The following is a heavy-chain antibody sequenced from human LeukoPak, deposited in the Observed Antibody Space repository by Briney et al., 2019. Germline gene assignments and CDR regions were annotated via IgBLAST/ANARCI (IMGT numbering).Heavy chain of an antibody. Sequence: GASVKVSCKVSGYTLTELSMHWVRQAPGKGLEWMGGFDREDSETIYAQKFQGRVTITADESTSTAYMELSSLRSEDTAVYYCAVDCSSTSCILNPPFDYWGQGTLVTVSS. CDR2: FDREDSET. D-gene: IGHD2-2*01. V-gene: IGHV1-24*01. CDR1: GYTLTELS. CDR3: AVDCSSTSCILNPPFDY. J-gene: IGHJ4*02.